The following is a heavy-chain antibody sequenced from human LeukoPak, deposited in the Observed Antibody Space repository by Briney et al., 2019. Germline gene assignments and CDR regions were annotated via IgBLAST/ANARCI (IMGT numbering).Heavy chain of an antibody. CDR2: IDQSGST. J-gene: IGHJ4*02. CDR3: AINDGSGSYYKSDY. D-gene: IGHD3-10*01. CDR1: GGSFRGYY. Sequence: SGALSDTRVVYGGSFRGYYWCGVRQPRGKGPAGIGEIDQSGSTNYNPSLKSRVTITIDTSKNQFSLKLNSVTAADTAVYYCAINDGSGSYYKSDYWGQGTLVTVSS. V-gene: IGHV4-34*01.